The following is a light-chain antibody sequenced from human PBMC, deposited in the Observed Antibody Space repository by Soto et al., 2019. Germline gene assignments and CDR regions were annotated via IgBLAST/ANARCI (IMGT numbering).Light chain of an antibody. CDR1: SSDVGVYNH. J-gene: IGLJ1*01. CDR3: MSYTTSITYV. V-gene: IGLV2-14*01. Sequence: QSALTQPASVSGSPGQSITISCTGTSSDVGVYNHVSWYQQHPGKAPKLLISDVTNRPSGVSDRFSGSKSGNTASLTISGLQNEDEADYYCMSYTTSITYVFGTGTKLTVL. CDR2: DVT.